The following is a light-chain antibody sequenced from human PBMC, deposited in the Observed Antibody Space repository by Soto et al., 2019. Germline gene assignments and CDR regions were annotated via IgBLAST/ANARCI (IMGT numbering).Light chain of an antibody. CDR2: GAS. CDR1: QSVSSN. Sequence: EIVMTQSPATLSVSPGERATLSCRASQSVSSNLGWYQQKPGQAPRLLIYGASTRPTGIPARFSGSGAGTAVTLTISSLQSEDFAAYYCQQYNNWPLAFGGGTKLEIK. CDR3: QQYNNWPLA. J-gene: IGKJ4*01. V-gene: IGKV3-15*01.